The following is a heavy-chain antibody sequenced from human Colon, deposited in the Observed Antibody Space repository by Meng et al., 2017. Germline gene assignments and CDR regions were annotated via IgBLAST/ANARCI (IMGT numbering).Heavy chain of an antibody. J-gene: IGHJ3*02. CDR2: IIPIFGTA. Sequence: SVQVSCKASGGTFSSHAISWVRQAPRQGLEWMGGIIPIFGTANYAQKFQGRVTITPDESSSTAYMALSSLRSEDTAVYYCSRDLYGSGRYAFDIWGQGTMVTVSS. CDR3: SRDLYGSGRYAFDI. CDR1: GGTFSSHA. V-gene: IGHV1-69*13. D-gene: IGHD3-10*01.